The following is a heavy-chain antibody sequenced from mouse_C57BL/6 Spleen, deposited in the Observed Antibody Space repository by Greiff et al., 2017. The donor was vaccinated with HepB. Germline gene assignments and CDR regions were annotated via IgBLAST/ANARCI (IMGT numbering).Heavy chain of an antibody. J-gene: IGHJ1*03. Sequence: VKLQQPGAELVKPGASVKMSCKASGYTFTSYWITWVKQRPGQGLEWIGDIYPGSGSTNYNEKFKSKATLTVDTSSSTAYMQLSSLTSEDSAVYDCAHYYGSSHWYFDVWGTGTTVTVSS. CDR2: IYPGSGST. CDR3: AHYYGSSHWYFDV. D-gene: IGHD1-1*01. CDR1: GYTFTSYW. V-gene: IGHV1-55*01.